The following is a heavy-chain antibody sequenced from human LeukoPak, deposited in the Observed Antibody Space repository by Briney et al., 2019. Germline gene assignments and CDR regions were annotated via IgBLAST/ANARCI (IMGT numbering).Heavy chain of an antibody. CDR1: GYTFTSYD. D-gene: IGHD3-10*01. Sequence: ASVKVSCKASGYTFTSYDINWVRQATGQGLERMGWMNPNSGNTGYAQKFQGRVTMTRNTSISTAYMELSSLRSEDTAVYYCARGPRVLLWFGELSPPSDYWGQGTLVTVSS. CDR3: ARGPRVLLWFGELSPPSDY. J-gene: IGHJ4*02. CDR2: MNPNSGNT. V-gene: IGHV1-8*01.